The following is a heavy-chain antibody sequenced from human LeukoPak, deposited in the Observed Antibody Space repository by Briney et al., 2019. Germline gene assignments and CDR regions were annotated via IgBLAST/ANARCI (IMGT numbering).Heavy chain of an antibody. Sequence: GGSLRLSCAASGFTFSSYEMNWVRQAPEKGLEWVPYISSSGSTIYYADSVKGRFTISRDNSKNTLYLQMNSLTAEDTAIYYCAKATGTLGNWGQGTLVIVSS. CDR3: AKATGTLGN. CDR2: ISSSGSTI. D-gene: IGHD1-1*01. J-gene: IGHJ4*02. CDR1: GFTFSSYE. V-gene: IGHV3-48*03.